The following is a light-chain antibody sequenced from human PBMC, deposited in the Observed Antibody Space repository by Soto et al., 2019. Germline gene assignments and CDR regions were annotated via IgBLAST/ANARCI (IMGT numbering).Light chain of an antibody. J-gene: IGLJ1*01. CDR3: SSYTTSNTRQIV. CDR1: SRDIGGYNY. CDR2: DVS. Sequence: QSALTQPASVSGSPGQSITISCTGTSRDIGGYNYVSWYQHHPGKAPKLMIFDVSNRPSGVSNRFSGSKSGKTASLTISGLQPEDEADYYCSSYTTSNTRQIVFGTGTKVTVL. V-gene: IGLV2-14*03.